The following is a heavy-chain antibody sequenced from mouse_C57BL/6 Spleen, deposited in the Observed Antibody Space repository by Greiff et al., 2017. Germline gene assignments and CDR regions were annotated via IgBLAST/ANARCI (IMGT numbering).Heavy chain of an antibody. CDR1: GFTFSDYG. CDR2: ISSGSSTI. D-gene: IGHD3-2*02. J-gene: IGHJ2*01. V-gene: IGHV5-17*01. CDR3: ARGSGYLYYFDY. Sequence: EVKLVESGGGLVKPGGSLKLSCAASGFTFSDYGMHWVRQAPEKGLEWVAYISSGSSTIYYADTVKGRFTISRDNAKNTLFLQMTSLRSEDTAMYYGARGSGYLYYFDYWGQGTTLTVSS.